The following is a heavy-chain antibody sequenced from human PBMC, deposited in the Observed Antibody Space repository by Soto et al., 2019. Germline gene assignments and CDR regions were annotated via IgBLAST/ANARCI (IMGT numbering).Heavy chain of an antibody. D-gene: IGHD3-16*02. CDR3: ARLMITFGGVIVTLFDY. V-gene: IGHV4-59*01. J-gene: IGHJ4*02. CDR2: IYYSGST. CDR1: GGSISSYY. Sequence: QVQLQESGPGLVKPSETLSLTCTVSGGSISSYYWSWIRQPPGKGLEWIGYIYYSGSTNYNPSLKSRVTISVDTSKNQFSLKLSSVTAADTAVYYCARLMITFGGVIVTLFDYWGQGTLVTVSS.